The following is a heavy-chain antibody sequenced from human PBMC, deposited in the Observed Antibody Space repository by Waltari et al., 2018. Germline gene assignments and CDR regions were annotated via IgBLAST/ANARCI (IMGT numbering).Heavy chain of an antibody. CDR2: IRYDGSNK. CDR3: AKDPMVRGVIIRYFDY. J-gene: IGHJ4*02. D-gene: IGHD3-10*01. Sequence: QVQLVESGGGVVQPGGSLRLSCAASGFTFSRYGMHWVRQAPGKGLEWVAFIRYDGSNKYYADSVKGRFTISRDNSKNTLYLQMNSLRAEDTAVYYCAKDPMVRGVIIRYFDYWGQGTLVTVSS. CDR1: GFTFSRYG. V-gene: IGHV3-30*02.